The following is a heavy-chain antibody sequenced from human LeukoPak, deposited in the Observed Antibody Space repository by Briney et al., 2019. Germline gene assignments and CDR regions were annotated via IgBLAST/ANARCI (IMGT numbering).Heavy chain of an antibody. Sequence: GASVKVSCKASGYIFTDYYMHWVRQAPGQELGWMGRINPNSGGTNYAQKFQGRVTMTRDTSISTAYMELSRLRSDDTAVYYCAREHSSGWQPFDYWGQGTLVTVSS. CDR2: INPNSGGT. J-gene: IGHJ4*02. D-gene: IGHD6-19*01. V-gene: IGHV1-2*06. CDR1: GYIFTDYY. CDR3: AREHSSGWQPFDY.